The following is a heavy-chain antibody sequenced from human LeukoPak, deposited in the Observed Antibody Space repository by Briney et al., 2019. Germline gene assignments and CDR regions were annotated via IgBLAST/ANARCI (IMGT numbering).Heavy chain of an antibody. D-gene: IGHD2-8*01. V-gene: IGHV3-30*02. Sequence: HPGGSLRLSCAASGFTFSSYGMHWVRQAPGKGLGWVAYIQYDGSNEQYADSVKGRFSISRDGSKNILYLQMNSLRAEDTAVYYCAKDRCSNGIGCYYYYMDVWAKGPRSPSP. J-gene: IGHJ6*03. CDR3: AKDRCSNGIGCYYYYMDV. CDR2: IQYDGSNE. CDR1: GFTFSSYG.